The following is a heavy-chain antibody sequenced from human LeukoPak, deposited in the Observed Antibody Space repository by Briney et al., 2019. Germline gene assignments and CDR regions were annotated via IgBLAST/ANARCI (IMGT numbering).Heavy chain of an antibody. D-gene: IGHD2-2*01. V-gene: IGHV1-69*05. Sequence: ASVKVSCKASGGTFSSYAISWVRQAPGQGLEWMGGIIPIFGTANYAQKFQGRVTITTDESTSTAYMELSSLRSEDTAVYYCASSLRNTIVVVPAAYNLPFDYWGQGTLVTVSS. CDR1: GGTFSSYA. CDR2: IIPIFGTA. J-gene: IGHJ4*02. CDR3: ASSLRNTIVVVPAAYNLPFDY.